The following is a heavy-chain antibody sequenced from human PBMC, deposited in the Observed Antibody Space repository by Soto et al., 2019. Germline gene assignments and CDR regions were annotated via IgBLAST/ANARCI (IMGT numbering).Heavy chain of an antibody. CDR2: ISHSGST. CDR1: GGSFGGYY. J-gene: IGHJ6*02. D-gene: IGHD4-17*01. Sequence: PSETLSLTCAVYGGSFGGYYWSWIRRPPGKGLEWIGEISHSGSTTYNPSLKSRVTISIDTSKNQFSLKLSSVTAADTAVYYCARGATTVEHYYYYGMDVWGQGTTVTVSS. V-gene: IGHV4-34*01. CDR3: ARGATTVEHYYYYGMDV.